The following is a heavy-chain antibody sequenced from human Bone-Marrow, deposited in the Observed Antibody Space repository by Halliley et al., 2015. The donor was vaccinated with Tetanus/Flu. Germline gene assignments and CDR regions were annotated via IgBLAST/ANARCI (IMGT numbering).Heavy chain of an antibody. J-gene: IGHJ5*02. Sequence: WIGFIYYTGATLSSPSLRSRVTISIDTSKKKVSLRLKSVTTADTAVYYCARESFNMGIPNYFAPWGPGTLVTVSS. CDR3: ARESFNMGIPNYFAP. CDR2: IYYTGAT. V-gene: IGHV4-28*03. D-gene: IGHD3-10*01.